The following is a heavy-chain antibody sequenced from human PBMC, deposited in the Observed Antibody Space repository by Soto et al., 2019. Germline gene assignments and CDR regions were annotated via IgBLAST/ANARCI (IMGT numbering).Heavy chain of an antibody. CDR3: ATDRRRTRAYVDHYYGMDV. CDR2: FAPEDGET. V-gene: IGHV1-24*01. J-gene: IGHJ6*02. CDR1: GYTLTELS. Sequence: ASVKVSYKVSGYTLTELSMPWVRPAPGKGLEWMVGFAPEDGETIYAQKFQGRVTMTEDTSTDTAYMELSSLRSEDTAVYYCATDRRRTRAYVDHYYGMDVWGQGTTVTVSS. D-gene: IGHD2-8*01.